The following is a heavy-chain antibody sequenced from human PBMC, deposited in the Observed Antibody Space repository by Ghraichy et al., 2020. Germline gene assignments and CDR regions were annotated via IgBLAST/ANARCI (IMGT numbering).Heavy chain of an antibody. V-gene: IGHV3-53*01. CDR1: GLGVSSNY. CDR2: LYSDGTP. J-gene: IGHJ6*02. Sequence: GGSLRLSCAASGLGVSSNYMSWVRQAPGKGLEWVAILYSDGTPFYADSVRGRFTISRDESRNTMYLQMNTLRAEDTAVYYCARDRRYCGNNCYLDYYYGMDVWGRGTTVTVSS. CDR3: ARDRRYCGNNCYLDYYYGMDV. D-gene: IGHD2-21*01.